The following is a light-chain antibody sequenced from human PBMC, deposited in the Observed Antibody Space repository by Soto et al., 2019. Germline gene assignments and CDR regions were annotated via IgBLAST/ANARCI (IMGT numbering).Light chain of an antibody. CDR2: GAS. V-gene: IGKV3-20*01. CDR3: QQFGTSLTWT. J-gene: IGKJ1*01. Sequence: EIVLTQSPGTLSLSPGERATLSCRASQSVSSSYLAWYQQKPGQAPRLLIYGASSRATDIPDRFSGSGSGTDFTLTISRLEPEDFAVYFCQQFGTSLTWTF. CDR1: QSVSSSY.